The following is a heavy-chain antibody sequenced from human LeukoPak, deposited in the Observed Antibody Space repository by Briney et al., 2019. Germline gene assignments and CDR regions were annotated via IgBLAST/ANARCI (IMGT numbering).Heavy chain of an antibody. V-gene: IGHV3-33*01. Sequence: GGSLRLSCAASGFTFSSYGMHWVRQAPGKGLEWVAVIWYDGINKYYGDSVKGRFTISRDNSKNTLYLQMNSLRAEDTAVYYCARQRGSGCLDYWGQGTLVTVSS. CDR2: IWYDGINK. CDR3: ARQRGSGCLDY. D-gene: IGHD6-19*01. CDR1: GFTFSSYG. J-gene: IGHJ4*02.